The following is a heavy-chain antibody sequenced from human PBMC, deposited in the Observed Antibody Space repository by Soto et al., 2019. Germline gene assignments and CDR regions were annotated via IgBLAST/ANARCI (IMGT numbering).Heavy chain of an antibody. V-gene: IGHV3-48*01. Sequence: PGESLKISCAASGFTFSSYSMNCVRQAPGKGLEWVSYISSSSSTIYYADSVKGRFTISRDNAKNSLYLQMNSLRAEDTAVYYCARALYVYSSWEYFQHWGQGTLVTVSS. D-gene: IGHD6-6*01. CDR1: GFTFSSYS. CDR2: ISSSSSTI. CDR3: ARALYVYSSWEYFQH. J-gene: IGHJ1*01.